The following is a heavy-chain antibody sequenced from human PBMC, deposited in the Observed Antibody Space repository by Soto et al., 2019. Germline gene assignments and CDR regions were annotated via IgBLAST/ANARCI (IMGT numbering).Heavy chain of an antibody. D-gene: IGHD2-8*01. Sequence: GASVKVSCKASGYTFTGYYMHWVRQAPGQGLEWMGWINPNSGGTNYAQKFQGRVTMTRDTSISTAYMELSRLRSDDTAVYYCASSYCTNGVCGSYYYGMDVWGQGTTVTVSS. V-gene: IGHV1-2*02. J-gene: IGHJ6*02. CDR3: ASSYCTNGVCGSYYYGMDV. CDR1: GYTFTGYY. CDR2: INPNSGGT.